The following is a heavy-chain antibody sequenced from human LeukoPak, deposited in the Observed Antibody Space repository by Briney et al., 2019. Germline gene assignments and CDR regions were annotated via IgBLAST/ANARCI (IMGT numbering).Heavy chain of an antibody. CDR2: IRSKAYGGTT. CDR1: GLTFGDYA. CDR3: TRDHDYGDQSPFDY. Sequence: GGSLRLSCTASGLTFGDYAMNWFRQAPGKGLEWVGFIRSKAYGGTTEYAASVKGRFTISRDDSKSVAYLQMNSLKTEDTAVYYCTRDHDYGDQSPFDYWGQGTLVTLSS. J-gene: IGHJ4*02. V-gene: IGHV3-49*03. D-gene: IGHD4-17*01.